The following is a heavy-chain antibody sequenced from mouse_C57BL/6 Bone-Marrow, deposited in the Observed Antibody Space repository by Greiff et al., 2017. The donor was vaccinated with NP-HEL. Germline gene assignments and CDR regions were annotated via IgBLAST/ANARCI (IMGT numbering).Heavy chain of an antibody. J-gene: IGHJ2*01. V-gene: IGHV1-47*01. Sequence: VQRVESGAELVKPGASVKMSCKASGYTFTTYPIEWMKQNHGKSLEWIGNFHPYNDDTKYNEKFKGKATLTVEKSSSTVYLELSRLTSDDSAVYYCARGVGSSPYYFDYWGQGTTLTVSS. CDR3: ARGVGSSPYYFDY. CDR1: GYTFTTYP. CDR2: FHPYNDDT. D-gene: IGHD1-1*01.